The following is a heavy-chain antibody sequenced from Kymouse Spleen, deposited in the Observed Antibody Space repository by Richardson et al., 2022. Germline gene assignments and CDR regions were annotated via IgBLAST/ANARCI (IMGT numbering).Heavy chain of an antibody. V-gene: IGHV3-33*01. Sequence: QVQLVESGGGVVQPGRSLRLSCAASGFTFSSYGMHWVRQAPGKGLEWVAVIWYDGSNKYYADSVKGRFTISRDNSKNTLYLQMNSLRAEDTAVYYCARERYSYAYFDYWGQGTLVTVSS. J-gene: IGHJ4*02. CDR3: ARERYSYAYFDY. D-gene: IGHD5-18,IGHD5-18*01. CDR1: GFTFSSYG. CDR2: IWYDGSNK.